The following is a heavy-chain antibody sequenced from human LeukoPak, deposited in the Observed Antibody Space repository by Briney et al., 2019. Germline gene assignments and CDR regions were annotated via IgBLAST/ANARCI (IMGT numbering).Heavy chain of an antibody. CDR3: ASPYYYDSNGYYVFSIDY. V-gene: IGHV3-30*02. D-gene: IGHD3-22*01. CDR1: GFTFSSYG. J-gene: IGHJ4*02. Sequence: GGSLRLSCAASGFTFSSYGMHWVRQAPGKGLEWVAFIRYDGSNKYYADSVKGRYTISRDNSKNTLYLQMNSLRAEDTAVYYCASPYYYDSNGYYVFSIDYWGQGTLVTVSS. CDR2: IRYDGSNK.